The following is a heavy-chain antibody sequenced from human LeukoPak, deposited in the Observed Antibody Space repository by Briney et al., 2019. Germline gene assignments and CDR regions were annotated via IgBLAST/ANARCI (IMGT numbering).Heavy chain of an antibody. CDR1: GFTFSPYG. CDR2: INSDGSSA. CDR3: ARPVTGTYAPLEY. Sequence: PGGSLRLSCVASGFTFSPYGMHWVRQAPGKGLVYVSRINSDGSSANYADSVQGRFTISRDNAKNTLYLEMNSLRADDTAVYYCARPVTGTYAPLEYWGQGTLATVSS. V-gene: IGHV3-74*01. J-gene: IGHJ4*02. D-gene: IGHD1-1*01.